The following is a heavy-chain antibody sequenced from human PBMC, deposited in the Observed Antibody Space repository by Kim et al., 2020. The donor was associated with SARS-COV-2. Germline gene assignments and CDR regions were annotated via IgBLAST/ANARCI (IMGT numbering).Heavy chain of an antibody. CDR1: GGTFSSYA. V-gene: IGHV1-69*13. J-gene: IGHJ4*02. D-gene: IGHD3-22*01. CDR3: ARTRHPVYDSSGYYYERYYYFDY. Sequence: SVKVSCKASGGTFSSYAISWVRQAPGQGLEWMGGIIPIFGTANYAQKFQGRVTITADESTSTAYMELSSLRSEDTAVYYCARTRHPVYDSSGYYYERYYYFDYWGQGTLVTVSS. CDR2: IIPIFGTA.